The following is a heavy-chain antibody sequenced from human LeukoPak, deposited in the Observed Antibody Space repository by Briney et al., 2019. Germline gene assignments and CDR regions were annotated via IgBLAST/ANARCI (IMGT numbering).Heavy chain of an antibody. CDR2: INHSGST. Sequence: SETLSLTCAVYGGSFSGYYWSWIRQPPGKGLEWIGEINHSGSTNYNPSLESRVTISVDTSKNQFSLKLSSVTAADTAVYYCARGSSSGWSPTLFNYWGQGTLVTVSS. CDR1: GGSFSGYY. D-gene: IGHD6-19*01. J-gene: IGHJ4*02. CDR3: ARGSSSGWSPTLFNY. V-gene: IGHV4-34*01.